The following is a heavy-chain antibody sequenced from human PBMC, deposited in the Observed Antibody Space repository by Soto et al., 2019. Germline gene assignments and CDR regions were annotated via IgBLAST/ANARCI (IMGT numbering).Heavy chain of an antibody. CDR2: IKSKTDGGTT. CDR1: SVSNAW. Sequence: SVSNAWMTWVRQAPGKGLEWVGRIKSKTDGGTTDYAAPVKGRFTISRDDSKNTLYLQMNSLKTEDTAVYYCTTKRDLAAAGLDYWGQGTLVTVSS. D-gene: IGHD6-13*01. CDR3: TTKRDLAAAGLDY. J-gene: IGHJ4*02. V-gene: IGHV3-15*07.